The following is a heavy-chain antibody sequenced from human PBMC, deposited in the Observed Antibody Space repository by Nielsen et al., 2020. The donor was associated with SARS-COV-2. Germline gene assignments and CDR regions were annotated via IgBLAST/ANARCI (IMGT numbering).Heavy chain of an antibody. V-gene: IGHV3-30-3*01. CDR1: GFTFSSYA. CDR3: AKDGYYGSGSYNYYGMDV. D-gene: IGHD3-10*01. Sequence: GGSLRLSCAASGFTFSSYAMHWVRQAPGKGLECVAVISYDGSNKYYADSVKGRFTISRDNSKDTLYLQMNSLRAEDTAVYYCAKDGYYGSGSYNYYGMDVWGQGTTVTVSS. J-gene: IGHJ6*02. CDR2: ISYDGSNK.